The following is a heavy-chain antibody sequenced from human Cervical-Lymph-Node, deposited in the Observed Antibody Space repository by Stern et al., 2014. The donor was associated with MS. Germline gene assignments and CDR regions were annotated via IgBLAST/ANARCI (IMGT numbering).Heavy chain of an antibody. CDR3: ARAHVDTWDWFDP. D-gene: IGHD5-18*01. V-gene: IGHV3-74*02. Sequence: EDQLVESGGDLVQPGGSLRLSCTASGFTFSTYWMHWVRQTPGKGLGWVSRINGDGSRTSYADSVKGRFTISRDNAKNTLYVQMNSLRVEDTAVYYCARAHVDTWDWFDPWGQGTLVTVSS. J-gene: IGHJ5*02. CDR2: INGDGSRT. CDR1: GFTFSTYW.